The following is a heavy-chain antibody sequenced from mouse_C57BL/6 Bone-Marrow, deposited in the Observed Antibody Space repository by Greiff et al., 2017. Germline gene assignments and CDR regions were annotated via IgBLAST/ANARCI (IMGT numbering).Heavy chain of an antibody. V-gene: IGHV1-69*01. CDR1: GYTFTSYW. J-gene: IGHJ3*01. D-gene: IGHD2-4*01. CDR3: ARTAYDDYDGAWFAY. Sequence: VQLQQPGAELVMPGASVKLSCKASGYTFTSYWMHWVKQRPGPGLEWIGEIDPSDSYTKYNQKFKGKSTLTVDKSSSTAYMQLSSLTSEDSAVYYCARTAYDDYDGAWFAYWGQGTLVTVSA. CDR2: IDPSDSYT.